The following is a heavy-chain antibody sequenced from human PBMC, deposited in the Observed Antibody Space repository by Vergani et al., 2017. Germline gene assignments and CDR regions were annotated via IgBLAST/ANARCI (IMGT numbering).Heavy chain of an antibody. CDR2: IRNKAYGGTT. V-gene: IGHV3-49*04. CDR1: GFSFGDYA. CDR3: AREDCGGDCYPWYYYGMDV. D-gene: IGHD2-21*02. J-gene: IGHJ6*02. Sequence: EVQLVESGGGLVPPGRSLRLSCAASGFSFGDYAMTWVRQAPGKGLEWVAFIRNKAYGGTTEYAASVKGRFTISRDNAKNSLYLQMNSLRAEDTAVYYCAREDCGGDCYPWYYYGMDVWGQGTTVTVSS.